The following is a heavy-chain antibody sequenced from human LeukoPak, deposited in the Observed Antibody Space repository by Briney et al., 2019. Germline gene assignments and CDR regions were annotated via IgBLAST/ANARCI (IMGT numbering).Heavy chain of an antibody. D-gene: IGHD6-19*01. Sequence: SETLSLTCTVSGGSISSYYWSWIRQPPGKGLEWIGYIYYSGSTNYNPSLKSRVTISVDTSKNQFSLKLSSVTAADTAVYYCARTGSSGWYGVDYWGQGTLVTVSS. CDR3: ARTGSSGWYGVDY. J-gene: IGHJ4*02. CDR2: IYYSGST. CDR1: GGSISSYY. V-gene: IGHV4-59*01.